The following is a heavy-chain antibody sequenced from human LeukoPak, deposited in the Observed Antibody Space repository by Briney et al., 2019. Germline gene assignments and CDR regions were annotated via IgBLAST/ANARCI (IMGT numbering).Heavy chain of an antibody. Sequence: GGSLRLSCVVSGFTFSNYWMGWVRQAPGKGLEWVANVKPGGSEKAHVDSVKGRFTISRDNAKNSVYLQMNSLRAEDTAVYYCAKSGYGVTRGFDYWGQGTLVTVSS. V-gene: IGHV3-7*05. J-gene: IGHJ4*02. D-gene: IGHD3-10*01. CDR2: VKPGGSEK. CDR3: AKSGYGVTRGFDY. CDR1: GFTFSNYW.